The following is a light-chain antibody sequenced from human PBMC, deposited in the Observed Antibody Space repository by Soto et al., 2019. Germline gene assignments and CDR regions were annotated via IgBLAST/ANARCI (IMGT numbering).Light chain of an antibody. J-gene: IGKJ1*01. Sequence: DIVMTQSPLSLPVTPGEPASISCRSSQSLLHSNGYNYLDWYLQKPGQSPQLLIYLGSNLASGVPGRFSGSGSGTDFTLKISRVEAEDVGIYYCMHALQTPGTFGQGTKVDIK. CDR3: MHALQTPGT. V-gene: IGKV2-28*01. CDR1: QSLLHSNGYNY. CDR2: LGS.